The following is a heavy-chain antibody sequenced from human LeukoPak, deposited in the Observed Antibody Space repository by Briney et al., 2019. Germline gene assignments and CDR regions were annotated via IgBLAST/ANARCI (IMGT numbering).Heavy chain of an antibody. CDR2: IYYSGST. CDR3: ARAQGRDFWSGYPNWFDP. Sequence: PSETLSLTCTVSGGSISSYYWSWIRQPPGKGLEWIGYIYYSGSTNYNPSLKSRVTISVDTSKNQFSLKLSSVTAADTAVYYCARAQGRDFWSGYPNWFDPWGQGTLVTVSS. CDR1: GGSISSYY. V-gene: IGHV4-59*01. D-gene: IGHD3-3*01. J-gene: IGHJ5*02.